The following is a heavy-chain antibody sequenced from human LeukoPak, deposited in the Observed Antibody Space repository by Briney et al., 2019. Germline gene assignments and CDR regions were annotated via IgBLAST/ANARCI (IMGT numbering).Heavy chain of an antibody. CDR3: ARGTAWQVVTYYFDY. CDR2: IYPSGST. Sequence: SETLSLTCTVSGDSNNSGSYCWSWIRQPAGKGLEWIGRIYPSGSTYYNPSLNSRATISVDTSKNQFSLKLGPVTAADSAVYYCARGTAWQVVTYYFDYWGQGTLVTVSS. D-gene: IGHD2-15*01. J-gene: IGHJ4*02. CDR1: GDSNNSGSYC. V-gene: IGHV4-61*02.